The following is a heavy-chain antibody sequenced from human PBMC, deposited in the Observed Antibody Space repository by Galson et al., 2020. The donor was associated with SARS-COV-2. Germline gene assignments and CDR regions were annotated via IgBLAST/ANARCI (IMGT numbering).Heavy chain of an antibody. Sequence: KMSGPTLVKPTQTLTLTCNFSGFSLSLTGVGVGWIRQPPGQALEWLALIYWDDDKRYRPSLKSRLTITKDTSKNQAVLTMANMDPVDTGTYYCAHKPPGGPVADAFDVWGRGTMVTVSS. CDR3: AHKPPGGPVADAFDV. CDR1: GFSLSLTGVG. J-gene: IGHJ3*01. D-gene: IGHD3-10*01. CDR2: IYWDDDK. V-gene: IGHV2-5*02.